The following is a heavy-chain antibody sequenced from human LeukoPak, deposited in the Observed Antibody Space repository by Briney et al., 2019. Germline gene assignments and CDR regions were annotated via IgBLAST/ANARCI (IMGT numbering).Heavy chain of an antibody. CDR1: GFTFSSYA. D-gene: IGHD2-15*01. Sequence: PGGSLRLSCAASGFTFSSYAMSWVRQAPGKGLEWVSTITSGGGSTYYADSVKGRFTISRDNSKNTLYLQMNSLRAEDTAVYYCAKDHPDCRGASCLLFACWGQGTLVSVSS. V-gene: IGHV3-23*01. J-gene: IGHJ4*02. CDR3: AKDHPDCRGASCLLFAC. CDR2: ITSGGGST.